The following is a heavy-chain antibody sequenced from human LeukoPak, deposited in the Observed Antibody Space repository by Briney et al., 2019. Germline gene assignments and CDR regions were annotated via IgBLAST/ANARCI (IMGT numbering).Heavy chain of an antibody. Sequence: GGSLRLSCAASGFTFSSYGMSWVRQAPGKGLEWVPAISGSGGSTYYADSVKGRFTISRDNSKNTLYLQMNSLRAEDTAVYYCARDLLGYNYYYMDVWGKGTTVTVSS. D-gene: IGHD3-16*02. CDR3: ARDLLGYNYYYMDV. CDR2: ISGSGGST. J-gene: IGHJ6*03. V-gene: IGHV3-23*01. CDR1: GFTFSSYG.